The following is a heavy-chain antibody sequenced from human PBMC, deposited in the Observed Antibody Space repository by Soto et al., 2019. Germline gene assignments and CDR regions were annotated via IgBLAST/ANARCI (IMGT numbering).Heavy chain of an antibody. J-gene: IGHJ4*02. Sequence: SETLSLTCTVSGGSISSSSYYWGWIRQPPGKGLEWIGSIHYSGSTYYNPSLKSRVTISVDTSKNQFSLKLSSVTAADTAVYYCARPEYCSGGSCRGTYYFDYWGQGTLVTVSS. CDR3: ARPEYCSGGSCRGTYYFDY. D-gene: IGHD2-15*01. V-gene: IGHV4-39*01. CDR1: GGSISSSSYY. CDR2: IHYSGST.